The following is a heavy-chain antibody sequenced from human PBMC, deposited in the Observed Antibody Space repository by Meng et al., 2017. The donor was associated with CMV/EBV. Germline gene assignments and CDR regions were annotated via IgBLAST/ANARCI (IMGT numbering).Heavy chain of an antibody. CDR3: AAIHVDTAMGNFDY. V-gene: IGHV4-39*07. CDR1: GGSISSSSYY. Sequence: SETLSLTCTVSGGSISSSSYYWGWIRQPPGKGLEWIGSIYYSGSTNYNPSLKSRVTISVDTSKNQFSLKLSSVTAADTAVYYCAAIHVDTAMGNFDYWGQGTLVTVSS. D-gene: IGHD5-18*01. J-gene: IGHJ4*02. CDR2: IYYSGST.